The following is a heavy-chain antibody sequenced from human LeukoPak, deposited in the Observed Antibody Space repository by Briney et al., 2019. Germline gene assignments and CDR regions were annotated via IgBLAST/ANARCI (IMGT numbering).Heavy chain of an antibody. CDR1: GFTFSSYG. CDR3: VRERYHGSGAPKYDY. D-gene: IGHD3-10*01. J-gene: IGHJ4*02. V-gene: IGHV3-30*02. CDR2: IRYSGSNK. Sequence: GGSLRLSCAASGFTFSSYGMHWVRQAPGKGLEWVAFIRYSGSNKYYTDSVKGRFTISRDNAKNSLYLQMNSLTVEDTAVYYCVRERYHGSGAPKYDYWGQGTLVTVSS.